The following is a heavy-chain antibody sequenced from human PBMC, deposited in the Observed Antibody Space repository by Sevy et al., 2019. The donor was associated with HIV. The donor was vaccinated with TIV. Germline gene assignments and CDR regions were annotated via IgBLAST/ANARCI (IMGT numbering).Heavy chain of an antibody. V-gene: IGHV3-30*18. CDR2: ISYDGSNK. CDR3: AKGDGGMDV. CDR1: GFTFSSYG. Sequence: RGSLRLSCAASGFTFSSYGMHWVRQAPGKGLEWVAVISYDGSNKYYADSVKGRFTISRDNSKNTLYLQMNSLRAEDTAVYYCAKGDGGMDVWGQGTTVTVSS. J-gene: IGHJ6*02.